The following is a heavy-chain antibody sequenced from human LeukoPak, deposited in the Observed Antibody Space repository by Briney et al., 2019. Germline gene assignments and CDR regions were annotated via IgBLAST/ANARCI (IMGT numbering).Heavy chain of an antibody. CDR2: ISAYNGNT. CDR3: ARDLGVVVPAAIDY. Sequence: GASVKVSCKASGYTFTSYGISWVRQAPGQGLEWMGWISAYNGNTNYAQKLQDRVTMTTDTSTSTAYMELRSLRSDDTAVYYCARDLGVVVPAAIDYWGQGTLVTVSS. D-gene: IGHD2-2*01. J-gene: IGHJ4*02. V-gene: IGHV1-18*01. CDR1: GYTFTSYG.